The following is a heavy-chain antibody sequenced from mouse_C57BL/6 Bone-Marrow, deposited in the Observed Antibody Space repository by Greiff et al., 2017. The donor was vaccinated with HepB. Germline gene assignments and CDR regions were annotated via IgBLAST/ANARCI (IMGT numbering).Heavy chain of an antibody. V-gene: IGHV1-55*01. CDR1: GYTFTSYW. J-gene: IGHJ1*03. CDR2: IYPGSGST. D-gene: IGHD2-5*01. Sequence: QVQLQQPGAELVKPGASVKMSCKASGYTFTSYWITWVKQRPGQGLEWIGDIYPGSGSTNYNEKFKSKATLTVDTSSSTAYMQLSSLTSEDSAVYYCARPVYYSNSWYFDVWGTGTTVTVSS. CDR3: ARPVYYSNSWYFDV.